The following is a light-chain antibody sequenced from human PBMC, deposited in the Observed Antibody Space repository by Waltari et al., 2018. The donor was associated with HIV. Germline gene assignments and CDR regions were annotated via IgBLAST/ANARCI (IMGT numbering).Light chain of an antibody. Sequence: SPLTQPASVFWSSGQAVTILCTGNSRGLGGCYYVFCYQLHPGKAPKRMTYAVRNRPSVVSSRLSGSKPRNTASQTLSEIQDEDVAGYYRSAYTSSISYVFGTGSKVTVL. CDR3: SAYTSSISYV. J-gene: IGLJ1*01. V-gene: IGLV2-14*01. CDR1: SRGLGGCYY. CDR2: AVR.